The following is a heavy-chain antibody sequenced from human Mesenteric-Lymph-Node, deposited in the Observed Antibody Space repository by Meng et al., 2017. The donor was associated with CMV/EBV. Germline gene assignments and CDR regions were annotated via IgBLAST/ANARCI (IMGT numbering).Heavy chain of an antibody. CDR3: ARDEGCSSTSCYGNFDY. CDR2: IIAYNGNT. Sequence: YTFANYAIPWVRQAPGQGLEWMGWIIAYNGNTNYAQNLQGRVTMTTDTSTSTAYMELRSLRSDDTAVYYCARDEGCSSTSCYGNFDYWGQGTLVTVSS. V-gene: IGHV1-18*01. CDR1: YTFANYA. D-gene: IGHD2-2*01. J-gene: IGHJ4*02.